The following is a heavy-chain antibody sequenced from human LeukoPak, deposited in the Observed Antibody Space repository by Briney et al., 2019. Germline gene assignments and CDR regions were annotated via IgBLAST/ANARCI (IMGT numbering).Heavy chain of an antibody. CDR1: GFTLSSYG. V-gene: IGHV3-30*02. CDR2: LWFDGTNK. J-gene: IGHJ5*02. Sequence: GGSLRLSCAASGFTLSSYGMYWVRQAPGKGLEWVASLWFDGTNKYFADSVKGRFTISRDRSKNTLYLQMNSLRPEDTAVYYCARKSENWFDPWGQGALVTVSS. CDR3: ARKSENWFDP.